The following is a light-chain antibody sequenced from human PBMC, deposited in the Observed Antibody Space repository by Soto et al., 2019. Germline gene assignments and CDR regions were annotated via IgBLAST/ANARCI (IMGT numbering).Light chain of an antibody. CDR3: QHYKDDSYT. V-gene: IGKV1-5*03. J-gene: IGKJ2*01. CDR2: QSS. Sequence: DIQMTQSPSTLSASVGDRVAISCRASQSVSGWLARYQQKPGKFPKLLIYQSSTLEDGVPSRCSGSGSVTVFPLTISSPQPDDSATYYCQHYKDDSYTFGAGTNLEIK. CDR1: QSVSGW.